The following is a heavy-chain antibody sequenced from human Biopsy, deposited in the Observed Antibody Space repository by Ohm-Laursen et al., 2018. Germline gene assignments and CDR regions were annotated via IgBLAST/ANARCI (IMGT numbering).Heavy chain of an antibody. CDR3: ARMPHFDY. CDR1: GGSISGYH. V-gene: IGHV4-59*01. CDR2: ISYTGGI. D-gene: IGHD2-2*01. J-gene: IGHJ4*02. Sequence: SETLSLTCPVSGGSISGYHWSWIRKSPGKGLEWLGYISYTGGITSNPSLNGRATMSPDTSKNQFSLRLIYVTPADTAVYYCARMPHFDYWGQGILVTVSS.